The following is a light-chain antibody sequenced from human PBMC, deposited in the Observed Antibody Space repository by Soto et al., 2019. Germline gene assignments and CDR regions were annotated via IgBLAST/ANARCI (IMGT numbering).Light chain of an antibody. Sequence: EAVMTQSPATLSVSPGERATLSCRASQSVSSNLAWYQQKPGQAPRLLIYGASTRATGIPARFSGSGSGTEFTLTISSQQSEDFAVYYCQQYNNWRITFGQGTRLEIK. V-gene: IGKV3-15*01. CDR2: GAS. CDR1: QSVSSN. J-gene: IGKJ5*01. CDR3: QQYNNWRIT.